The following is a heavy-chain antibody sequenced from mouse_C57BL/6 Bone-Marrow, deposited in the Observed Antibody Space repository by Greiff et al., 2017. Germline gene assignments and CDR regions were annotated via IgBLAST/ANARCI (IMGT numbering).Heavy chain of an antibody. D-gene: IGHD1-1*01. J-gene: IGHJ4*01. Sequence: QVQLKESGAELVRPGASVTLSCKASGYTFTDYEMHWVKQTPVHGLEWIGAIDPETGGTAYNQKFKGKAILTADKSSSTAYMELRSLTSEDSAVYYCTRSGSSLYYAMDYWGQGTSVTVSS. CDR1: GYTFTDYE. CDR3: TRSGSSLYYAMDY. V-gene: IGHV1-15*01. CDR2: IDPETGGT.